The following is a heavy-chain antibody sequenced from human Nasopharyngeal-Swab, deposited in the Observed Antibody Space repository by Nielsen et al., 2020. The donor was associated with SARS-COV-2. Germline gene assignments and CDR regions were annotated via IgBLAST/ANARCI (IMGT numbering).Heavy chain of an antibody. CDR3: ARDGPSTYYYYGMDV. V-gene: IGHV3-30*04. CDR1: GFTFSSYA. D-gene: IGHD5/OR15-5a*01. CDR2: ISYDGSNK. J-gene: IGHJ6*02. Sequence: GESLKTSCAASGFTFSSYAMHWVRQAPGKGLEWVAVISYDGSNKYYADSVKGRFTISRDNSKNTLYLQMNSLRAEDTAVYYCARDGPSTYYYYGMDVWGQGTTVTVSS.